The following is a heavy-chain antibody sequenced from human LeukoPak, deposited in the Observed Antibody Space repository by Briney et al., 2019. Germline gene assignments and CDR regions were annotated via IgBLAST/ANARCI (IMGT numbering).Heavy chain of an antibody. V-gene: IGHV3-53*01. CDR2: IYNGGDT. CDR3: ARAAKVLRYFDWPREGSLFDY. Sequence: PGGSLRLSCAASGFTVSINYMNWVRQAPGKGLEWVSVIYNGGDTYYADSVKGRFTISRDNSKNTLYLQMNRLRAEDTAVYYCARAAKVLRYFDWPREGSLFDYWGQGTVATVSS. J-gene: IGHJ4*02. D-gene: IGHD3-9*01. CDR1: GFTVSINY.